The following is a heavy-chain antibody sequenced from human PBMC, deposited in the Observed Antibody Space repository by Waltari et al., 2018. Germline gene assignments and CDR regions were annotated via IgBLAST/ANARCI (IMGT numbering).Heavy chain of an antibody. CDR3: ARDRGRGLYLDS. D-gene: IGHD2-15*01. J-gene: IGHJ4*02. V-gene: IGHV4-4*02. CDR1: GDSMSSPYC. CDR2: VRGDGRT. Sequence: QLQESGPGLVKPSGSLSLTCGVSGDSMSSPYCWSWVRQPPGKGLEWIGQVRGDGRTNYNPSFASRVTMSLDTYNNQFSLMVTSATAADTAVYYCARDRGRGLYLDSWGPGTLVTVSP.